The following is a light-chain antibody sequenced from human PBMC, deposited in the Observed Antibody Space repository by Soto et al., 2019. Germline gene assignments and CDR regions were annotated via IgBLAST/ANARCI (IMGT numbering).Light chain of an antibody. J-gene: IGKJ2*01. CDR1: QSISSY. V-gene: IGKV1-39*01. Sequence: DIQMTQSPSSLSASVGDRVTITCRASQSISSYLNWYQQKPAKAPKLLIYAASSLQSGVPSRFSGSGSGTDFTLTISSLQPEDFATYYCQQSYSIPYTFVQGTKLEIK. CDR3: QQSYSIPYT. CDR2: AAS.